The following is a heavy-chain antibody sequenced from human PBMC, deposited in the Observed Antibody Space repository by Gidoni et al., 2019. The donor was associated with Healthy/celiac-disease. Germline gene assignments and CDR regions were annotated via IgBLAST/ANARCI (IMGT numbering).Heavy chain of an antibody. J-gene: IGHJ3*02. CDR3: ARTEPLAVAGTAGAFDI. Sequence: QLQLQESGPGLVKPSETLSLTCTFSGCSISSSRYYWGWIRQPPGKGLEWIGSIYYSGSTYYNPSIKSRVTISVDTSKNQFSLKLSSVTAADTAVYYCARTEPLAVAGTAGAFDIWGQGTMVTVSS. CDR1: GCSISSSRYY. D-gene: IGHD6-19*01. CDR2: IYYSGST. V-gene: IGHV4-39*01.